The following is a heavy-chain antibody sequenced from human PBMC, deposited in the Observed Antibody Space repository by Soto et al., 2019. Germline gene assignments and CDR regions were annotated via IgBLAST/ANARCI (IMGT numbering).Heavy chain of an antibody. V-gene: IGHV3-30-3*01. CDR2: ISYDGSNK. J-gene: IGHJ4*02. CDR3: GRDAVLKGANGTRLDY. CDR1: GFTFSSYA. Sequence: QVQLVESGGGVVQPGRSLRLSCAASGFTFSSYAMHWVRQAPGKGLEWVAVISYDGSNKYYADSVKGRFTISRDNSKNPLELEMDSLRAEGTAVYFWGRDAVLKGANGTRLDYRGQGTLVTGSS. D-gene: IGHD1-26*01.